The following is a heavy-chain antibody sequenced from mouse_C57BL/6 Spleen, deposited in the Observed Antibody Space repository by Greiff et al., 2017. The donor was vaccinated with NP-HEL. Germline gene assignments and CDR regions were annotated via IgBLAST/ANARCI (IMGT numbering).Heavy chain of an antibody. J-gene: IGHJ2*01. CDR3: AYYAPAY. Sequence: QVQLQQSGPELVKPGASVKISCTASGYAFSSSCMNWVKQRPGKGLEWIGRIYPGDGDTNYNGKFKGKAILTADKSSSTAYMQLSSLTSEDSAVYLCAYYAPAYWGQGTTLTVSS. D-gene: IGHD1-1*01. CDR1: GYAFSSSC. V-gene: IGHV1-82*01. CDR2: IYPGDGDT.